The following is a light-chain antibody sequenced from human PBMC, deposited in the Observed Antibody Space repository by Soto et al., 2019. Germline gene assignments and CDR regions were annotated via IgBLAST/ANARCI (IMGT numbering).Light chain of an antibody. CDR1: QSISSW. CDR2: KAS. V-gene: IGKV1-5*03. J-gene: IGKJ1*01. CDR3: QQYKTYPWT. Sequence: DIQMTQSPSTLSASVGDRVTITCRASQSISSWLAWYQQKSGKAPKLLIYKASSLESGVPSRFSGSGSGTEFTLTISSLQADDFASYYCQQYKTYPWTFGQGTKVEIK.